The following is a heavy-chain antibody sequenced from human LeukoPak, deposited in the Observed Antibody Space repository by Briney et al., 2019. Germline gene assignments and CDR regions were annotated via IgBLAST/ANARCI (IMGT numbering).Heavy chain of an antibody. V-gene: IGHV3-30*03. CDR1: GFTFSNYG. CDR2: ISYDGSNK. CDR3: ARVPYSSWHYYYYYGMDV. Sequence: GGSLRLSCAASGFTFSNYGMHWVRQAPGKGLEWVAVISYDGSNKYYVDSVKGRFTISRDNAKNSLYLQMNSLRAEDTAVYYCARVPYSSWHYYYYYGMDVWGQGTTVTVSS. J-gene: IGHJ6*02. D-gene: IGHD2-2*01.